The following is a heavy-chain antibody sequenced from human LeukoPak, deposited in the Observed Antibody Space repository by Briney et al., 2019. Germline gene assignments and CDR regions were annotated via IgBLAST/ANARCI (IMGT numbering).Heavy chain of an antibody. Sequence: PGRSLRLSPAASGFTLCNFGMHWVRHAPDKGLESVAGIWYDGRNKYYADSVKGRFTISRDNSKNTLYLQMNSLRAEDTAVYYCARDPIAAVRFDHWGQGTLVTVSS. V-gene: IGHV3-33*01. J-gene: IGHJ4*02. CDR3: ARDPIAAVRFDH. D-gene: IGHD6-13*01. CDR1: GFTLCNFG. CDR2: IWYDGRNK.